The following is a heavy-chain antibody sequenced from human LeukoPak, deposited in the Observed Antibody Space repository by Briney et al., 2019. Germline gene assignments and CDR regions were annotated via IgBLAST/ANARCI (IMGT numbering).Heavy chain of an antibody. CDR1: GFTFSSYS. CDR2: ISSSSSYI. J-gene: IGHJ4*02. Sequence: GGSLRLSCAASGFTFSSYSMNWVRQAPGKGLEWVSSISSSSSYIYYADSVKGRFTISRDNAKNSLYLQMNSLRAEDTAVYYCARGYRYDSSGYGALDYWGQGTLVTVSS. CDR3: ARGYRYDSSGYGALDY. V-gene: IGHV3-21*01. D-gene: IGHD3-22*01.